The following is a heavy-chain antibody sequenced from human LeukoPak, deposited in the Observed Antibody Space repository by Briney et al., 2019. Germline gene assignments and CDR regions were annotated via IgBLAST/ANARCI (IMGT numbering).Heavy chain of an antibody. CDR3: ARATRGGAPTQLWLWSY. CDR1: GGSFSGYY. J-gene: IGHJ4*02. V-gene: IGHV4-34*01. CDR2: INHSGST. Sequence: PSETLSLTCAVYGGSFSGYYWSWIRQPPGKGLEWSGEINHSGSTNYNPSLKSRVTISVDTSKKQCSLKLSSVTPADTAVYYCARATRGGAPTQLWLWSYWGQGPLVTVSA. D-gene: IGHD5-18*01.